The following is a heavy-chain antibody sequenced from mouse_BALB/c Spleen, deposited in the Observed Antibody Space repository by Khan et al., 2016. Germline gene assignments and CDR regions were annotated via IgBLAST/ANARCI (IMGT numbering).Heavy chain of an antibody. CDR3: ARDLNWYFGV. Sequence: EVELVESGGGLVKPGGSLKLSCAASGFTFSDYYMYWVRQTPAKRLEWVATISDGGSYTYYPDSVKGRFTISRDNANLYLQMSSLKSEDTAMYYCARDLNWYFGVWGAGTTVTVSS. V-gene: IGHV5-4*02. CDR1: GFTFSDYY. J-gene: IGHJ1*01. CDR2: ISDGGSYT.